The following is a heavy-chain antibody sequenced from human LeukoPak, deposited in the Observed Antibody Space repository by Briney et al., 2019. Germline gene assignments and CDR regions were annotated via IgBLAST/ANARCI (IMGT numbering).Heavy chain of an antibody. CDR2: ISSSSSYI. V-gene: IGHV3-21*01. D-gene: IGHD1-1*01. CDR1: GFKFNSHS. J-gene: IGHJ3*02. Sequence: PGGSLRLSCAASGFKFNSHSMHWVRQAPGKGLEWVSSISSSSSYIYYADSVKGRFTISRDNAKNSLYLQMNSLRAEDTAVYYCARYNWNDDAFDIWGQGTMVTVSS. CDR3: ARYNWNDDAFDI.